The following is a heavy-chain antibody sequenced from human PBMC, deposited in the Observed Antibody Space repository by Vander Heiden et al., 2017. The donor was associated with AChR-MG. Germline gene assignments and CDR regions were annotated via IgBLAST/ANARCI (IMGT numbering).Heavy chain of an antibody. CDR2: IIPIFGTA. Sequence: QLVQSGAEVKKPGSSVKVSCKASGGTFSSYAISWVRQPPGQGLEWMGGIIPIFGTANYEQKVQGRVTITADESTSTAYMELSSLRSEDTAVYYCAISHAGGSSDPIDYWGQGTLVTVSS. D-gene: IGHD1-26*01. J-gene: IGHJ4*02. CDR3: AISHAGGSSDPIDY. V-gene: IGHV1-69*01. CDR1: GGTFSSYA.